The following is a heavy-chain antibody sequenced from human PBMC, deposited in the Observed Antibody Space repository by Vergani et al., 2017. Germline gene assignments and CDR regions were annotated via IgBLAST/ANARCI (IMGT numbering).Heavy chain of an antibody. J-gene: IGHJ5*02. Sequence: QVQLVQSGAEVKKPGASVKVSCKVSGYTLTELSMHWVRQAPGKGLGWMGGFDPEDGETIYAQKFQGRVTMTENTSTDTAYMELSSRRSEDTAVYYCATELAMTCQRKWWFDAGSEGSLVTVYS. V-gene: IGHV1-24*01. CDR3: ATELAMTCQRKWWFDA. D-gene: IGHD1-1*01. CDR2: FDPEDGET. CDR1: GYTLTELS.